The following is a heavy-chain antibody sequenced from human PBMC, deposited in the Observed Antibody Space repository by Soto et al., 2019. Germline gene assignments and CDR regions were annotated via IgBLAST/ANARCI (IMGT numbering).Heavy chain of an antibody. D-gene: IGHD3-9*01. CDR2: INHSGST. J-gene: IGHJ3*02. V-gene: IGHV4-34*01. CDR1: GGSFSGYY. Sequence: SETLSLTCAVYGGSFSGYYWSWIRQPPGKGLEWIGEINHSGSTNYNPSLKSRVTISVDTSKNQFSLKLSSVTAADTAVYYCAIRADYDILTGYYAFDIWGQGTMVTVSS. CDR3: AIRADYDILTGYYAFDI.